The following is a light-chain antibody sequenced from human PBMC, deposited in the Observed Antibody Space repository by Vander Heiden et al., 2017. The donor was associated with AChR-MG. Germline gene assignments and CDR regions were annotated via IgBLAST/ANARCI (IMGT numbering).Light chain of an antibody. J-gene: IGKJ5*01. CDR2: AAS. Sequence: DIQMTQSPSSLSASIGDRVTITCRASQSISSYLNWYQQKPGQAPKLLIYAASTLQSGVPRRFSARGSGTDFTLTVSSLQPEDFATYYCQQSYNTPITFGQGTRLEIK. CDR3: QQSYNTPIT. CDR1: QSISSY. V-gene: IGKV1-39*01.